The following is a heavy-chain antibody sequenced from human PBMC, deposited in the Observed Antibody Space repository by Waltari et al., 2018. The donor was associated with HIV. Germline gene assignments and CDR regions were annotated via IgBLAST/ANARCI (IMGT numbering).Heavy chain of an antibody. V-gene: IGHV1-2*02. D-gene: IGHD2-21*02. CDR2: INPNRGGT. CDR1: GYTFTGYY. CDR3: ARDSYCGGDCYLYYYYGMDV. Sequence: QVQLVQSGAEVKKPGASVKVSCKASGYTFTGYYMHWVRQAPGQGLEWMGWINPNRGGTNYAQKFQGRVTMTRDTSISTAYMELSRLRSDDTAVYYCARDSYCGGDCYLYYYYGMDVWGQGTTVTVSS. J-gene: IGHJ6*02.